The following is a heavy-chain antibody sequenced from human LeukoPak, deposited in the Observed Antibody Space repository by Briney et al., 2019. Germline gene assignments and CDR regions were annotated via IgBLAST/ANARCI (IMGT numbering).Heavy chain of an antibody. J-gene: IGHJ3*02. V-gene: IGHV1-69*13. CDR2: IIPIFGTA. CDR3: VRDLSSSSKGGAFDI. CDR1: GGTFSSYA. D-gene: IGHD6-6*01. Sequence: SVKVSCKASGGTFSSYAISWVRQAPGQGLEWMGGIIPIFGTANYAQKFQGRVTITADESTSTAYMELSSLRSEDTAVYYCVRDLSSSSKGGAFDIWGQGTMVTVSS.